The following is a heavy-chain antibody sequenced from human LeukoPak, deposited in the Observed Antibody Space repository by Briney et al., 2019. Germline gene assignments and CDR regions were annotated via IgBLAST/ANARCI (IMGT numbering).Heavy chain of an antibody. Sequence: SETLSLTCAVYGGSFSGYYWSWIRQPPGKGLEWIGEINHSGSTNYNPSLKSRVTISVDTSKNQFSLKLSSVTAADTAVYYCARGNPLITIFGVVRRISENYFDYWGQGTLVTVSS. V-gene: IGHV4-34*01. D-gene: IGHD3-3*01. CDR3: ARGNPLITIFGVVRRISENYFDY. J-gene: IGHJ4*02. CDR2: INHSGST. CDR1: GGSFSGYY.